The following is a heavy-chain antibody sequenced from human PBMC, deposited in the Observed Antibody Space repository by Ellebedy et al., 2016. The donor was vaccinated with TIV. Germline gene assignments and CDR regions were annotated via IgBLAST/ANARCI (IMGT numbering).Heavy chain of an antibody. D-gene: IGHD3-16*01. V-gene: IGHV3-48*04. CDR1: GFTFSTYS. J-gene: IGHJ4*02. Sequence: PGGSLRLSCAASGFTFSTYSMHWVRQAPGQGLECISFITSDSSTVYYADSVKGRFTISRDNAKHSLYLQMNSLRAEDTAVYYCAQRGADYWGQGTPVTVSS. CDR3: AQRGADY. CDR2: ITSDSSTV.